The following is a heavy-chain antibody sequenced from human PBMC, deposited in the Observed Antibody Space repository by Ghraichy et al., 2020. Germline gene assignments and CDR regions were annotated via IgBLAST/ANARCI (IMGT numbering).Heavy chain of an antibody. J-gene: IGHJ6*02. CDR1: GFTFSSYS. Sequence: GGSLRLSCAASGFTFSSYSMNWVRQAPGKGLEWVSSISSSSSYIYYADSVKGRFTISRDNAKNSLYLQMNSLRAEDTAVYYCARDIVDTVTYYYYGMDVWGQGTTVTVSS. V-gene: IGHV3-21*01. D-gene: IGHD4-17*01. CDR2: ISSSSSYI. CDR3: ARDIVDTVTYYYYGMDV.